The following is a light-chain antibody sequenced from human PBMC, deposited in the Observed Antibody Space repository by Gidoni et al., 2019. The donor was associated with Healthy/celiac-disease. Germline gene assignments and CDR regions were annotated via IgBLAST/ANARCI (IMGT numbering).Light chain of an antibody. V-gene: IGKV1-39*01. CDR1: QSISSY. J-gene: IGKJ4*01. Sequence: DIQMPQSPSSLSASVGDRVTITCRASQSISSYLNWYQQKPGKAPKLLIYAASSLQSGVPSRFSGSGSGTDFTLTISSLQPEDFATYYCQQSYSTSTFGGGTKVEIK. CDR3: QQSYSTST. CDR2: AAS.